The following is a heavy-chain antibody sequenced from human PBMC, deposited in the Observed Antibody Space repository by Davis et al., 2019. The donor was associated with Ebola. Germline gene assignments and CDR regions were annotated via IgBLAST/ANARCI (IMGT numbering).Heavy chain of an antibody. CDR2: ISSSSSYI. Sequence: PGGSLRLSFAASGFTFSSYSMNWVRQAPGKGLEWVSSISSSSSYIYYADSVKGRFTISRDNAKNSLYLQMNSLRAEDTAVYYCARDPDGEGTAMNYYFDYWGQGTLVTVSS. J-gene: IGHJ4*02. CDR1: GFTFSSYS. V-gene: IGHV3-21*01. CDR3: ARDPDGEGTAMNYYFDY. D-gene: IGHD5-18*01.